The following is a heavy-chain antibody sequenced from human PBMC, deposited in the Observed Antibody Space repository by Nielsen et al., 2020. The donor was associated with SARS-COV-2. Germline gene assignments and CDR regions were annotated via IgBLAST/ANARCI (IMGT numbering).Heavy chain of an antibody. J-gene: IGHJ4*02. V-gene: IGHV3-9*01. Sequence: GGSLRLSCAASGFTFDDYAMHWVRQAPGKGLEWVSGISWNSGSKGYADSVKGRFTISRDNAKNSLYLQMNSLRAEDTALYYCAKLRVSSSWGFDYWGQGTLVTVSS. CDR3: AKLRVSSSWGFDY. CDR1: GFTFDDYA. CDR2: ISWNSGSK. D-gene: IGHD6-13*01.